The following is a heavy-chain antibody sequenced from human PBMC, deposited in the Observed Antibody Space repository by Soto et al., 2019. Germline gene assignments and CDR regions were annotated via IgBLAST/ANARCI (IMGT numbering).Heavy chain of an antibody. V-gene: IGHV3-9*01. CDR2: ISWNSGSI. J-gene: IGHJ4*02. D-gene: IGHD3-22*01. CDR3: AKDPGRDYYDSSGYYFDY. CDR1: GFTFDDYA. Sequence: GGSLRLSCAASGFTFDDYAMHWVRQAPGKGLEWVSGISWNSGSIGYADSVKGRFTISRDNAKNSLYLQMNSLRAEDTALYYCAKDPGRDYYDSSGYYFDYWGQGTLVTVS.